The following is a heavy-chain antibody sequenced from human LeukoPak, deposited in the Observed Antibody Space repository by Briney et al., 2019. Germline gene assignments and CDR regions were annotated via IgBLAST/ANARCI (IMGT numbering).Heavy chain of an antibody. J-gene: IGHJ4*02. CDR3: ARGDRFDY. Sequence: GGSLRLSCADSGFTFSTYSMSWVRQAPGKGLEWVSSISSSSRTYKYYADSVKGRFTISRDNAKNSLYLQMNSLRAEDTAVYYCARGDRFDYWGQGTLVTVSS. CDR2: ISSSSRTYK. V-gene: IGHV3-21*01. CDR1: GFTFSTYS. D-gene: IGHD3-16*01.